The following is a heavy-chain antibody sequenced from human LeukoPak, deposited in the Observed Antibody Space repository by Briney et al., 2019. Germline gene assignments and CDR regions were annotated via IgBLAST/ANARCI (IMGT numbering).Heavy chain of an antibody. CDR2: ISYDGSKK. V-gene: IGHV3-30*09. Sequence: GRSLRLSCAASGFTFSSYAMHWVRQAPGKGLEWVAVISYDGSKKYYADSVKGRFAISRDNSKNTLYLQMNSLRAEDTAVYYCARDRGGSMPEYYFDYWGQGTLVTVSS. D-gene: IGHD1-26*01. CDR3: ARDRGGSMPEYYFDY. CDR1: GFTFSSYA. J-gene: IGHJ4*02.